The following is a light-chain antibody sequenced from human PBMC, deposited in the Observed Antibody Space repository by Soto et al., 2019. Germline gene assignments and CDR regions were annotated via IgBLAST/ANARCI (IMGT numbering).Light chain of an antibody. J-gene: IGLJ1*01. CDR1: SSDVGTYGY. CDR2: GVN. V-gene: IGLV2-8*01. Sequence: QSALTQPPSASGSLGQSVTVSCTGSSSDVGTYGYVSWYQHRPGTAPKLLIYGVNKRPSGVPDRFSGSKSGSTASLTISGLQAEDEADYYCTSYARSGYVFGTGTKVTVL. CDR3: TSYARSGYV.